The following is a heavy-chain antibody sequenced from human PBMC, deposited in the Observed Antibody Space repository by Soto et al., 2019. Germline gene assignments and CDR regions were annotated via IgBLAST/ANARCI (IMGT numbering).Heavy chain of an antibody. V-gene: IGHV3-7*05. J-gene: IGHJ5*02. CDR2: INQDGSAQ. D-gene: IGHD3-16*01. CDR1: GFIFSNYW. CDR3: ARVSGGAESQYRIYDS. Sequence: EAQLVESGGGLVQPGGSLRLSCTPSGFIFSNYWLTWVRQAPGKGLEWVANINQDGSAQNYEDSVKGRFTISRDNAKNSLFLQGNSRSAEDGAVYYCARVSGGAESQYRIYDSWGQGPQVIVSS.